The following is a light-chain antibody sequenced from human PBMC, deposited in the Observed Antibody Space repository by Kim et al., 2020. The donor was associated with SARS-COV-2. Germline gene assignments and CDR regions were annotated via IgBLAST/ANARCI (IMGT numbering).Light chain of an antibody. Sequence: PGGTVTLTCDSSTGAVTSGHDSYRLQQKPGQAPRRLIYDTNSEHSGTPARGSGNLLGGKAALTLSGAQPEGEAEYYCFLCYPGGRVFGGGTQLTVL. CDR1: TGAVTSGHD. CDR3: FLCYPGGRV. J-gene: IGLJ2*01. CDR2: DTN. V-gene: IGLV7-46*01.